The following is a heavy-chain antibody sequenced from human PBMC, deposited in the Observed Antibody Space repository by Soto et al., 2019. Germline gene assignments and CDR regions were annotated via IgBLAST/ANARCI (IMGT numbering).Heavy chain of an antibody. J-gene: IGHJ6*02. V-gene: IGHV1-69*01. CDR3: ASPNTAGHYFYTMDV. D-gene: IGHD6-13*01. CDR2: IIAVFGTP. Sequence: QVQLVQSGAVIKKPGSSVRVSCKVSGDSFSTYAVSWVRQAPGQGLEWMGGIIAVFGTPSYAQKFKDRVTIIADESTTTVYMDLIRLRSEDSAIYYCASPNTAGHYFYTMDVWGLGTTVAVSS. CDR1: GDSFSTYA.